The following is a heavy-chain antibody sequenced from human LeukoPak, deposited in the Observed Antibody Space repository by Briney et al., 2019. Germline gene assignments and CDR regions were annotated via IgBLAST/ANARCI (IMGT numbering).Heavy chain of an antibody. D-gene: IGHD3-3*01. V-gene: IGHV3-23*01. CDR2: IIGGAGST. Sequence: RGSLRHSRVDSVFTLIAYALTWVRQAPGKGVEWVSSIIGGAGSTHYADSLRGGCTISRDKSKNTRFLSINRPPAQGPPLYFSAKWGGDVSLSDNYYGPLEHWGQGNLVSLSS. CDR1: VFTLIAYA. J-gene: IGHJ1*01. CDR3: AKWGGDVSLSDNYYGPLEH.